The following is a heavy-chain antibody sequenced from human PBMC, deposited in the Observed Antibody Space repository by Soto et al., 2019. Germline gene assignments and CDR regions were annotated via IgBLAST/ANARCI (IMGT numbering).Heavy chain of an antibody. CDR2: IKHGGSET. D-gene: IGHD2-15*01. Sequence: WGSLRLSCAASGFTFNTFWMSWVRQSPGKGLEWVANIKHGGSETYYVDSVKGRFTISRDNAKNSLFLQMNTLRTEDTAVYYCARDFATHCSGSTCYPYAYWGQGALVTVSS. CDR1: GFTFNTFW. V-gene: IGHV3-7*03. CDR3: ARDFATHCSGSTCYPYAY. J-gene: IGHJ4*02.